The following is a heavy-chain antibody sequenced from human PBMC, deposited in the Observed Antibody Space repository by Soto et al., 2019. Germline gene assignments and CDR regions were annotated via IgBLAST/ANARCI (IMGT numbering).Heavy chain of an antibody. Sequence: PRLSCAASGFTFSSYSMNWVRQAPGKGLEWVSSISSSSSYIYYADSVKGRFTISRDNAKNSLYLQMNSLRAEDTAVYYCARDLEQLGFDPWGQGTLVTVSS. J-gene: IGHJ5*02. CDR1: GFTFSSYS. CDR2: ISSSSSYI. D-gene: IGHD6-6*01. CDR3: ARDLEQLGFDP. V-gene: IGHV3-21*01.